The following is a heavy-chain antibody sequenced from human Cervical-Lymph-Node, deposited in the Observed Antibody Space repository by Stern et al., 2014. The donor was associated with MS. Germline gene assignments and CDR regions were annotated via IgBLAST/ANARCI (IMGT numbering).Heavy chain of an antibody. J-gene: IGHJ4*02. Sequence: QVQLVQSGAEVKNPGASVKVSCKTSGYTFSTHDLNWVRQATGQGLEWMGWMNTNTGNTGYAQKFRGRVTMTRDTSTSTAYMELTSLTSEDTAVYYCARRDCSGGSCYMGVSHWGQGTLVTVSS. CDR1: GYTFSTHD. D-gene: IGHD2-15*01. CDR3: ARRDCSGGSCYMGVSH. CDR2: MNTNTGNT. V-gene: IGHV1-8*01.